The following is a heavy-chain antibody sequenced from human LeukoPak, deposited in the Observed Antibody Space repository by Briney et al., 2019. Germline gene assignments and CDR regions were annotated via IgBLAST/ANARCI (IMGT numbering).Heavy chain of an antibody. J-gene: IGHJ4*02. V-gene: IGHV3-23*01. CDR2: FRGSGGST. CDR3: AKDSDMGRFDY. Sequence: GGSLRLSCAASGFTFSSYAMSWGRQAPGEGLERVSAFRGSGGSTYYADSVKGRFTISRDNSKNTLYLQMNSLRAEDTAVYYCAKDSDMGRFDYWGQGTLVTVSS. CDR1: GFTFSSYA. D-gene: IGHD3-10*01.